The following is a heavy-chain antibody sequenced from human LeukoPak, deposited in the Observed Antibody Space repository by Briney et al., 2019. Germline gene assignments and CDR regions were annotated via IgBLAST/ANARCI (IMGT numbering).Heavy chain of an antibody. V-gene: IGHV4-61*02. CDR2: IYTTGST. CDR3: ARGTSLMDY. CDR1: GASISSGGYY. J-gene: IGHJ4*02. D-gene: IGHD3-16*01. Sequence: SETLSLSCTVSGASISSGGYYWSWVRQPAGKGVEWIGRIYTTGSTDYSPSFKSRVTISVDTSKNQFSLKLNSVTAADTAVYYWARGTSLMDYWGQGILVTISS.